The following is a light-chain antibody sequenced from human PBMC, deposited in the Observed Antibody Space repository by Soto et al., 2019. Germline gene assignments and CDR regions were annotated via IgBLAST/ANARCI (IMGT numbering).Light chain of an antibody. CDR2: GAS. CDR3: QQYGSSPWT. V-gene: IGKV3-20*01. J-gene: IGKJ1*01. Sequence: ETVLTQSPGTLSLSPGERATLSCRASQSIRSNYLAWYRQTPGQAPRLLIYGASNRATGIPDRLSGSGSGTDFTLIISRLEPEDFALYYCQQYGSSPWTFGQGTKVEIK. CDR1: QSIRSNY.